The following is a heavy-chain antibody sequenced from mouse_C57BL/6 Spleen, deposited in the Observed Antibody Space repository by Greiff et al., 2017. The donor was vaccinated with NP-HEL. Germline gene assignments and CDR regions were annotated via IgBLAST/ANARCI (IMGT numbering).Heavy chain of an antibody. J-gene: IGHJ2*01. CDR2: FYPGSGSI. CDR3: ARHEEEEALRGYFDY. Sequence: QVQLKESGAELVKPGASVKLSCKASGYTFTEYTIHWVKQRSGQGLEWIGWFYPGSGSIKYNEKFKDKATLTADKSSSTVYMELSRLTSEDSAVYFCARHEEEEALRGYFDYWGQGTTLTVSS. CDR1: GYTFTEYT. V-gene: IGHV1-62-2*01. D-gene: IGHD1-1*01.